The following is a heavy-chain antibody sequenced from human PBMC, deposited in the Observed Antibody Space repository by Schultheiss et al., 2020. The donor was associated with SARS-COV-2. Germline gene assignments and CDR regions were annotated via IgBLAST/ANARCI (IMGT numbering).Heavy chain of an antibody. CDR2: IYYTGST. D-gene: IGHD6-6*01. V-gene: IGHV4-39*07. Sequence: SETLSLTCTISAGSINSRSHYWGWIRQPPGKGLEWIGTIYYTGSTNYNPSLKSRVTISVDTSKNQFSLKLSSVTAADTAVYYCARGGIWSIAARRYMDVWGKGTTVTVSS. CDR3: ARGGIWSIAARRYMDV. J-gene: IGHJ6*03. CDR1: AGSINSRSHY.